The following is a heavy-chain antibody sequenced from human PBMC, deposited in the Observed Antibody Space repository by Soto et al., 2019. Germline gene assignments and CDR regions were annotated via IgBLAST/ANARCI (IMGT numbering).Heavy chain of an antibody. J-gene: IGHJ6*02. CDR2: VSSSGNT. Sequence: SETLSLTCTVSGDSLGNYYWFWIRQPVGKGLEWIGRVSSSGNTNANPTLNSRATMSIDTYKNQFSLRLRSVTAADTAVYYCARAAYEILTGSYHMDVWCQGTTVTVP. V-gene: IGHV4-4*07. D-gene: IGHD3-9*01. CDR1: GDSLGNYY. CDR3: ARAAYEILTGSYHMDV.